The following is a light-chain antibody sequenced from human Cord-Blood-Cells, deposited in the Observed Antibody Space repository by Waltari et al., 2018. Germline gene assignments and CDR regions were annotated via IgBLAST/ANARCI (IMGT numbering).Light chain of an antibody. CDR2: EGS. CDR3: CSYAGSSTYVV. CDR1: SSDAGSYNL. V-gene: IGLV2-23*01. Sequence: QSALTQPASVSGSPGPSITISCTGTSSDAGSYNLVSWYQQHPGKAPKLMIYEGSKRPSGFSNRFSGSKSGNTASLTISGLQAEDEADYYCCSYAGSSTYVVFGGGTKLTVL. J-gene: IGLJ2*01.